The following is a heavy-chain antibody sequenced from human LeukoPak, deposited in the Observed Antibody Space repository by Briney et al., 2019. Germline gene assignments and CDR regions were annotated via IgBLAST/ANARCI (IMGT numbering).Heavy chain of an antibody. CDR1: GYTFTSYA. CDR3: ARVALQQQLVKSWFDP. J-gene: IGHJ5*02. D-gene: IGHD6-13*01. CDR2: INAGNGNT. V-gene: IGHV1-3*01. Sequence: ASVKVSCKASGYTFTSYAMHWVRQAPGQRLEWMGWINAGNGNTKYSQKFQGRVTITRDTSADTAYMELSSLRSEDTAVYYCARVALQQQLVKSWFDPWGQGTLVTVSS.